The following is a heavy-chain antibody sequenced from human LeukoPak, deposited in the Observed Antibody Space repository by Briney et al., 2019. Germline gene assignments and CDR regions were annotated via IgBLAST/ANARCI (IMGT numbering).Heavy chain of an antibody. D-gene: IGHD6-19*01. V-gene: IGHV4-30-2*01. Sequence: KASETLSLTCTVSGGSISSGGYYWSWIRQPPGKGLEWIGYIYHSGSTYYNPSLKSRVTISVDRSKNQFSLKLSSVTAADTAVYYCARGPEGLRSRVAGILDYWGQGTLVTVSS. CDR1: GGSISSGGYY. J-gene: IGHJ4*02. CDR2: IYHSGST. CDR3: ARGPEGLRSRVAGILDY.